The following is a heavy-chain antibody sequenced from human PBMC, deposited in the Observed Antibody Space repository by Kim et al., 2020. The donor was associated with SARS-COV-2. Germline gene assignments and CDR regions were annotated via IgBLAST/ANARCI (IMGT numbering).Heavy chain of an antibody. D-gene: IGHD1-26*01. V-gene: IGHV2-5*02. CDR1: GFSLSTSGVG. CDR3: AHTLGWGWELRAGFDY. CDR2: IYWDDDK. Sequence: SGPTLVNPTQTLTLTCTFSGFSLSTSGVGVGWIRQPPGKALEWLALIYWDDDKRYSPSLKSRLTITKDTSKNQVVLTMTNMDPVDTATYYCAHTLGWGWELRAGFDYWGQGTLVTVSS. J-gene: IGHJ4*02.